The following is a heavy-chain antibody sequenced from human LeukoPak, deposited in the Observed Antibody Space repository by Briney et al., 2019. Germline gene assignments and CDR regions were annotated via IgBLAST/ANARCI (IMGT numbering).Heavy chain of an antibody. CDR3: ARDLHHVAVAGTLDY. CDR1: GFTFSSYG. Sequence: PGGSLRLSCAASGFTFSSYGMHWVRQAPGKGLEWVAVIWYDGSNKYYADSVKGRFTISRDNSKNTLYLQMNSLGAEDTAVYYCARDLHHVAVAGTLDYWGQRTLVTVSS. J-gene: IGHJ4*02. V-gene: IGHV3-33*01. D-gene: IGHD6-19*01. CDR2: IWYDGSNK.